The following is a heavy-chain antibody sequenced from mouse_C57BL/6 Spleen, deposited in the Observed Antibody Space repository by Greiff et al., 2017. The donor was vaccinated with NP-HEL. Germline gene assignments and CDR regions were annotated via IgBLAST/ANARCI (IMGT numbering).Heavy chain of an antibody. CDR1: GYTFTSYG. V-gene: IGHV1-81*01. Sequence: QVQLKESGAELARPGASVKLSCKASGYTFTSYGISWVKQRTGQGLEWIGEIYPRSGNTYYNEKFKGKATLTADKSSSTAYMELRSLTSEDSAVYFCAREAFGSPYFDYWGQGTTLTVSS. J-gene: IGHJ2*01. CDR2: IYPRSGNT. D-gene: IGHD1-1*01. CDR3: AREAFGSPYFDY.